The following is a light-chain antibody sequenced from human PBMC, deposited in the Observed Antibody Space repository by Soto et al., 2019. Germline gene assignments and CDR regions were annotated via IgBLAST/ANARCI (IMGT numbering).Light chain of an antibody. J-gene: IGKJ1*01. Sequence: EIVMTQSPATLSVSPGERGTLSCRASQSVSSNLAWYQQKPGQAPRLLIYGASTRATGIPARFSGSGSGTEFTLTISSLQSEDFAVYYCQQYNNLPPQTFGQGTKVEIK. V-gene: IGKV3-15*01. CDR2: GAS. CDR3: QQYNNLPPQT. CDR1: QSVSSN.